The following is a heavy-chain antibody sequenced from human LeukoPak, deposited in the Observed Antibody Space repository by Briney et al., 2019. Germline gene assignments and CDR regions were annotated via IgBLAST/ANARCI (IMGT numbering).Heavy chain of an antibody. J-gene: IGHJ4*02. D-gene: IGHD3-3*01. CDR1: GGTFSSYA. CDR3: ARSVLGYYDFWSGYYMGY. CDR2: IIPIFGTA. Sequence: GASVKVSCKASGGTFSSYAISWVRQAPGQGLEWMGGIIPIFGTANYAQKFQGRVTITADESTSTAYMELSSLRSEDTAVYYCARSVLGYYDFWSGYYMGYWGQGTLVTVSS. V-gene: IGHV1-69*13.